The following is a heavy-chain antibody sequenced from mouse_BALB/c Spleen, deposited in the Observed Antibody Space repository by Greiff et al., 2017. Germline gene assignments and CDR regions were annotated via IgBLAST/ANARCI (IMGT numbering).Heavy chain of an antibody. Sequence: QVQLQQSGAELAKPGASVKMSCKASGYTFTSYWMHWVKQRPGQGLEWIGYINPSTGYTEYNQKFKDKATLTAYKSSSTAYMQLSSLTSEDSAVYYCAIYYGNVFAYWGQGTLVTVSA. V-gene: IGHV1-7*01. D-gene: IGHD2-1*01. CDR3: AIYYGNVFAY. CDR1: GYTFTSYW. J-gene: IGHJ3*01. CDR2: INPSTGYT.